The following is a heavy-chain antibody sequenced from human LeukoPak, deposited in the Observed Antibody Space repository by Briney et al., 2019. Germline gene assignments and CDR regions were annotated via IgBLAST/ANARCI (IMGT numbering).Heavy chain of an antibody. CDR3: ARGSGYDYGATYYYYYMDV. Sequence: GASVKVSCKASGYTFTGYYMHWVRQAPGQGLEWMGWINPNSGGTNYAQKFQGRVTMTRDTSISTAYMELSRLRSDDTAVYYCARGSGYDYGATYYYYYMDVWGKGTTVTVSS. J-gene: IGHJ6*03. CDR1: GYTFTGYY. CDR2: INPNSGGT. D-gene: IGHD5-12*01. V-gene: IGHV1-2*02.